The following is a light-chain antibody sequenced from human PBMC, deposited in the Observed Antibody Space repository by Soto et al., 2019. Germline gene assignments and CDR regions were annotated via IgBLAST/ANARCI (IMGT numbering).Light chain of an antibody. CDR1: SSDVGAYNY. CDR3: SSYAGSSLGV. CDR2: EVS. Sequence: QSVLTQPASVSGSPGQSITISCTGTSSDVGAYNYVSWYRHHPGKAPTLIISEVSNRPSGLSNRFSGSKSGNTASLTISGLQAEDEANYYCSSYAGSSLGVFGTGTKVTVL. J-gene: IGLJ1*01. V-gene: IGLV2-14*01.